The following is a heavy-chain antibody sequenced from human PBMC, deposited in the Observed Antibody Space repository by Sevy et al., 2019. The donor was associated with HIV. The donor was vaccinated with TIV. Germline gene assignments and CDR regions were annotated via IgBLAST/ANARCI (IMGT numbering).Heavy chain of an antibody. J-gene: IGHJ4*02. Sequence: ASVKVSCKASGYTFTSYGISWVRQAPGQGLEWMGWISPYNGKTNYAQKLQGRVTMTTDTSTSTAYMEVRSLGSEDTAVYYCARGYNWNINFDYWGQGTLVTVSS. CDR1: GYTFTSYG. V-gene: IGHV1-18*01. D-gene: IGHD1-1*01. CDR3: ARGYNWNINFDY. CDR2: ISPYNGKT.